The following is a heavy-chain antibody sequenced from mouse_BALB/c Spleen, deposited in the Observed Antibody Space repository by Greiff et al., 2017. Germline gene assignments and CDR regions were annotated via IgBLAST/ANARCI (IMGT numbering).Heavy chain of an antibody. CDR2: ISYSGST. CDR3: AREESGYWYFDV. D-gene: IGHD1-3*01. V-gene: IGHV3-2*02. Sequence: VQLKESGPGLVKPSQSLSLTCTVTGYSITSDYAWNWIRQFPGNKLEWMGYISYSGSTSYNPSLKSRISITRDTSKNQFFLQLNSVTTEDTATDYCAREESGYWYFDVWGAGTTVTVSS. J-gene: IGHJ1*01. CDR1: GYSITSDYA.